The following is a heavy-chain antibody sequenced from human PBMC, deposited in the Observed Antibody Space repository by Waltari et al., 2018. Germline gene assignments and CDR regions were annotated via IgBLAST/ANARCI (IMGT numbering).Heavy chain of an antibody. Sequence: EVQLVESGGGLVQPGGSLRLSCAASGFILSNHDMHWVRQATGKGLEGVSGVGSVGDTYYLDSVKGRFSISRENAKNSLYLQMDSLRAGDTAVYYCARVGDKSLNYGLDVWGQGTTVTVSS. CDR2: VGSVGDT. CDR1: GFILSNHD. D-gene: IGHD2-21*01. V-gene: IGHV3-13*01. CDR3: ARVGDKSLNYGLDV. J-gene: IGHJ6*02.